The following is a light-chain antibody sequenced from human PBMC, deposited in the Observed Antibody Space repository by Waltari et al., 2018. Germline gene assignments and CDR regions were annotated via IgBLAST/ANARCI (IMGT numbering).Light chain of an antibody. CDR3: CSYNDGPYV. CDR1: SRDVGTYNL. J-gene: IGLJ1*01. Sequence: QSAPTQPASVSGSPGQSITIPCTGTSRDVGTYNLVSWYQQHPGKAPKLMIYEVTKRPSGVSSRFSASRSGNTASLTISGLQAEDEADYYCCSYNDGPYVFGTGTKVTVL. CDR2: EVT. V-gene: IGLV2-23*02.